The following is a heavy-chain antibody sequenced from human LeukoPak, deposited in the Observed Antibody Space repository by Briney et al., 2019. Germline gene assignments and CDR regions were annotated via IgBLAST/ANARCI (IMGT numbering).Heavy chain of an antibody. CDR3: AREAVVTPYFDY. Sequence: SETLSLTCTVSGGSISSGSYYWSWLRQPAGTGLEWIGRIYTSGSTNYNPSLKSRVTISVDTSRNQFSLKLSSVTAADTAVYYCAREAVVTPYFDYWGQGTLVTVSS. V-gene: IGHV4-61*02. D-gene: IGHD4-23*01. CDR1: GGSISSGSYY. CDR2: IYTSGST. J-gene: IGHJ4*02.